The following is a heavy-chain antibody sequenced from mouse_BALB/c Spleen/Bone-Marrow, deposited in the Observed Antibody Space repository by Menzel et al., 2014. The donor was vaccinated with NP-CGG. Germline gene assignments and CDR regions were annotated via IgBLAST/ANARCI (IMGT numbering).Heavy chain of an antibody. V-gene: IGHV5-6-3*01. D-gene: IGHD3-2*02. CDR1: GFTFSNYG. Sequence: EVQLVESGGGLVQPGGSLKLSCAASGFTFSNYGMSWVRQTPDKRLELVATINSNGGVTYYPDSVEGRFTISRDNAKNTLYLQMSSLKSEDTAMYYCAKNQEAFDYWGQGTTLTVSS. CDR3: AKNQEAFDY. J-gene: IGHJ2*01. CDR2: INSNGGVT.